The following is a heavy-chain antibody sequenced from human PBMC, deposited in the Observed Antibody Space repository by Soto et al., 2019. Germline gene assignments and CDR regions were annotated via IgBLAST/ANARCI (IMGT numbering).Heavy chain of an antibody. CDR3: ARTYYAILTGYYPTPYYFDD. CDR2: INPSGGST. Sequence: SVNVSGNSSVYTFTGHYMHFVRQAPGQGLEWMGIINPSGGSTSYAQKFQGRVTMTRDTSTSAVYMELSSLRSEDTAVYYCARTYYAILTGYYPTPYYFDDWGQGTLVTVSS. D-gene: IGHD3-9*01. CDR1: VYTFTGHY. V-gene: IGHV1-46*01. J-gene: IGHJ4*02.